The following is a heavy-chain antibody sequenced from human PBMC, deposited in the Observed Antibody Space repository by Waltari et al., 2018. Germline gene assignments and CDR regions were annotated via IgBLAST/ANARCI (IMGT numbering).Heavy chain of an antibody. CDR1: GFTLSSYA. D-gene: IGHD2-2*01. V-gene: IGHV3-23*01. J-gene: IGHJ5*02. Sequence: EVQLLESGGGLVQPGGSLRLSCAASGFTLSSYAMSWVRQAPGKGLAWVSAISGSGGSTYYADSVKGRFTISRDNSKNTLYLQMNSLRAEDTAVYYCAKDVSRGLLNSGLFDPWGQGTLVTVSS. CDR3: AKDVSRGLLNSGLFDP. CDR2: ISGSGGST.